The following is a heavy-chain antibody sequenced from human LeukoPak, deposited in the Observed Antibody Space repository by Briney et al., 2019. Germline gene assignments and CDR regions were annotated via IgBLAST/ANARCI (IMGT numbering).Heavy chain of an antibody. V-gene: IGHV3-21*01. CDR2: ISSSSSYI. CDR1: GFTFSSYS. CDR3: ARDVDLTVPFDY. J-gene: IGHJ4*02. D-gene: IGHD4-11*01. Sequence: GGSLRLSCAASGFTFSSYSMNWVRQAPGKGLEWVSSISSSSSYIYYADSVKGRFTISRDNAKNSLYLQMNSLRAEDTAVYYCARDVDLTVPFDYWGQGTLVTVSS.